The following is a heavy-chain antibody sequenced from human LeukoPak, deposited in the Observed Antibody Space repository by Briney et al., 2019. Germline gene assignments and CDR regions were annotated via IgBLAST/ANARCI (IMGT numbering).Heavy chain of an antibody. D-gene: IGHD1-26*01. V-gene: IGHV3-23*01. CDR1: GFTFSSYA. J-gene: IGHJ4*02. CDR2: ISGSGGST. CDR3: AKDSGSYPIPYYFDY. Sequence: GGSLRLSCAASGFTFSSYAMSWVRQAPGKGLEWVSAISGSGGSTYYADSVKGRFTISGDNSKNTLYLQMNSLRAEDTAVYYCAKDSGSYPIPYYFDYWGQGTLVTVSS.